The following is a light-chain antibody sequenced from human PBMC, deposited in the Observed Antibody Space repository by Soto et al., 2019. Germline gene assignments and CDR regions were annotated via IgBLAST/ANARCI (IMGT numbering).Light chain of an antibody. CDR2: GVS. J-gene: IGLJ1*01. V-gene: IGLV2-14*01. Sequence: QSALTQPASVSGSPGQAITISCSGTRSDIVSYNYVAWYQQFPGKTPKILLYGVSNRPSGVSSRFSGSKSGNTASLTISGLQAEDEADYYCIAYTGSSTSYVFGSGTKLTVL. CDR3: IAYTGSSTSYV. CDR1: RSDIVSYNY.